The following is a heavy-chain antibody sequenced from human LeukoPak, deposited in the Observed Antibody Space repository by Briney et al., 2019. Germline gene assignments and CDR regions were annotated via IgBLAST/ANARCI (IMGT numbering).Heavy chain of an antibody. CDR2: INHSGST. Sequence: SETLSLTCAVYGGSFSGYYWSWIRQPPGKGLEWIGEINHSGSTNYNPSLKSRVTISVDTSKNQFSLKLSSVTAADTAVYYCASGRYFDWLFSWGQGTLVTVSS. CDR1: GGSFSGYY. J-gene: IGHJ4*02. D-gene: IGHD3-9*01. CDR3: ASGRYFDWLFS. V-gene: IGHV4-34*01.